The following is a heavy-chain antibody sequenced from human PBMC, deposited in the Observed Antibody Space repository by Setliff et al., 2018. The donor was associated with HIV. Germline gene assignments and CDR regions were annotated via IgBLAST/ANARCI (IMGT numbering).Heavy chain of an antibody. CDR2: IYPIDSET. D-gene: IGHD3-16*02. Sequence: PRESLKISCKGFGYNFNTYWIAWVRQVPGKGLEWMGIIYPIDSETKYSPSFQGQVTISVDRSISTAYLQWNNLKASDSAIYYCARHPPRGYPKNWFDPWGQGTLVTVSS. J-gene: IGHJ5*02. V-gene: IGHV5-51*01. CDR1: GYNFNTYW. CDR3: ARHPPRGYPKNWFDP.